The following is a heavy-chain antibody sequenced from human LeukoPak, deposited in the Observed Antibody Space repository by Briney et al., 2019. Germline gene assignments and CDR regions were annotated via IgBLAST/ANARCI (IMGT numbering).Heavy chain of an antibody. D-gene: IGHD3-22*01. CDR2: IYYSGST. Sequence: KPSETLSLTCTVSGGSISSSSYYWGWIRQPPGKGLEWIGSIYYSGSTYYNPSLKSRVTISVDTSKNQFSLKLSSVTAADTAVYYCARKTFFYYDSSGYYYYYYMDVWGKGTTVAVSS. CDR3: ARKTFFYYDSSGYYYYYYMDV. CDR1: GGSISSSSYY. V-gene: IGHV4-39*01. J-gene: IGHJ6*03.